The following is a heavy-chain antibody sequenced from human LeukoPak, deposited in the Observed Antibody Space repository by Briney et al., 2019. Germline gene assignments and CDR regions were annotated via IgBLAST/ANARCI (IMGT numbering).Heavy chain of an antibody. V-gene: IGHV3-21*06. CDR2: ISGSGNHI. CDR3: AKDPRGRRSF. Sequence: GGSLRLSCGASGFTFSDYSMNWVRQAPGKGLEWVSSISGSGNHIYYADSLKGRFTISRDNAKNSVSLQMNKLRADDTALYYWAKDPRGRRSFWGQGTLVIVSS. D-gene: IGHD6-6*01. CDR1: GFTFSDYS. J-gene: IGHJ4*02.